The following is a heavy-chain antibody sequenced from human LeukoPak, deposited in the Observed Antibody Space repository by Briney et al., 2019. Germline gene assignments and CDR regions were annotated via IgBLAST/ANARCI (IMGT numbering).Heavy chain of an antibody. D-gene: IGHD3-22*01. Sequence: GGSLRLSCAVSGFIFSDYYMTWIRQAPGKGLEWVAVISYDGSNKYYADSVKGRFTISRDNSKNTLYLQMNSPRAEDTAVYYCASSDDSSDVDYWGQGTLVTVSS. CDR3: ASSDDSSDVDY. CDR1: GFIFSDYY. J-gene: IGHJ4*02. CDR2: ISYDGSNK. V-gene: IGHV3-30-3*01.